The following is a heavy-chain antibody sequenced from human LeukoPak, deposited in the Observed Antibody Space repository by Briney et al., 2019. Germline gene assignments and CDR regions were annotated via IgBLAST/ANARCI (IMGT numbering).Heavy chain of an antibody. D-gene: IGHD3-22*01. CDR2: FDPEDGET. V-gene: IGHV1-24*01. J-gene: IGHJ4*02. CDR3: AAVNYYDSSGTIDY. Sequence: ASVKVSCKVSGYTLTELSMHWVRQAPGKGLEWMGGFDPEDGETIYAQKFQGRVTMTEDTSTDTAYMELSSLRSEDTAVYYCAAVNYYDSSGTIDYWGQGTLVIVSS. CDR1: GYTLTELS.